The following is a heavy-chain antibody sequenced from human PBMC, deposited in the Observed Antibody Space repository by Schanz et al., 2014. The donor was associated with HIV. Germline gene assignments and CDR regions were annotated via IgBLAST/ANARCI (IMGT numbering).Heavy chain of an antibody. CDR3: ARDGSLNRGFDY. CDR1: GFTFSSYG. V-gene: IGHV3-33*01. Sequence: VQLVESGGGLVQSGGSLRLSCAASGFTFSSYGMHWVRQAPGKGLEWVALVWYDGSNKYYVDSVKGRFTISRDNSKNTLHLQMNSLRAEDTAVYYCARDGSLNRGFDYWGQGTLVTVSS. D-gene: IGHD3-10*01. CDR2: VWYDGSNK. J-gene: IGHJ4*02.